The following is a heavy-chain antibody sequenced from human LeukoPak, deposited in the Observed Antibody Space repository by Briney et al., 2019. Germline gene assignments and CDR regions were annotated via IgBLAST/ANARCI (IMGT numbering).Heavy chain of an antibody. CDR3: ARAPGNDYYPYYYMDV. Sequence: SETLSLTCTVSGGSISSGSYYWSWIRQPAGKGLEWLGRIYYSGSTNYNPSLKSRVTISVDTSKNQFSLKVNSVTAADTAVYYCARAPGNDYYPYYYMDVWGKGTTVTVSS. D-gene: IGHD4/OR15-4a*01. CDR2: IYYSGST. V-gene: IGHV4-61*10. J-gene: IGHJ6*03. CDR1: GGSISSGSYY.